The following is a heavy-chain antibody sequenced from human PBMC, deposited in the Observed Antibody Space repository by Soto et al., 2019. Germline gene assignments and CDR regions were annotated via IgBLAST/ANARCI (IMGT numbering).Heavy chain of an antibody. CDR3: ARKSSSSSWFDP. Sequence: ASVKVSCKASGYTFSNYGITWVRQAPGQGLKWMGWISGYDGNTNYAQNFQGRVTMTTDPSTRTAYMELRSLRSDDTAVYYCARKSSSSSWFDPWGQGTLVTVSS. D-gene: IGHD6-6*01. CDR1: GYTFSNYG. CDR2: ISGYDGNT. V-gene: IGHV1-18*01. J-gene: IGHJ5*02.